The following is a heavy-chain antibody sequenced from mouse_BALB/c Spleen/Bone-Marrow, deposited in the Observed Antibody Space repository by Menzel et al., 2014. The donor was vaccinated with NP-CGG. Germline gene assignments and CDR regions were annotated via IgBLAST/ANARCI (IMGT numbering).Heavy chain of an antibody. CDR3: ARDSPYAMDY. CDR1: GFNIKDTY. V-gene: IGHV14-3*02. J-gene: IGHJ4*01. CDR2: IDPANGNT. Sequence: EVQLQQSGAELVKPGASVKLSCTASGFNIKDTYMHWVKQRPEQGLEWIGRIDPANGNTKYDPKFQGKATITADSSSNTAYLQLSSLTSEDTAVYYCARDSPYAMDYWGQGTSVTVSS.